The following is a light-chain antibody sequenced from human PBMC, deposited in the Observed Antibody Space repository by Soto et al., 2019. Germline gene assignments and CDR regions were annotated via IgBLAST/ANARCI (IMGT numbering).Light chain of an antibody. J-gene: IGKJ5*01. CDR1: QSVRSN. V-gene: IGKV3-15*01. Sequence: EIVMTQSPATLSVSPGERATLSCRASQSVRSNLAWYQQKPGQAPRLLIYGASTRATDIPARFSGSGSGTEFTLTISSLQSEDFAVYYCQQFHNWPPITFGQGTRLEIK. CDR3: QQFHNWPPIT. CDR2: GAS.